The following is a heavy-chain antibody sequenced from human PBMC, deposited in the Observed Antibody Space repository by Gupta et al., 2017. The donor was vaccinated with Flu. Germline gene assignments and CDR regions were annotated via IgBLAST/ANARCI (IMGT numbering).Heavy chain of an antibody. J-gene: IGHJ4*02. CDR2: IYYSGST. V-gene: IGHV4-31*03. CDR3: ASRYSYGYNFDY. Sequence: QVQLQESCPGLVKPSQTLSLTRPVSDGSISGCGYYWSWIRQHPGKGLEWIGYIYYSGSTYYNPSLKSRVTISVDTSKNQFYLKLSSVTAADTAVYYCASRYSYGYNFDYWGQGTLVTVSS. CDR1: DGSISGCGYY. D-gene: IGHD5-18*01.